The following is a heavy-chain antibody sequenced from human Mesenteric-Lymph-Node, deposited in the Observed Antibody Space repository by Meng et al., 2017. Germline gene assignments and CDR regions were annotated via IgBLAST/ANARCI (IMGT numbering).Heavy chain of an antibody. CDR3: ARFSRRSGWATEDAFDI. J-gene: IGHJ3*02. Sequence: ESLKISCTVPGGSISSSSYYWGWIRQPPGKGLEWIGSIYYSGSTYYNPSLKSRVTISLDKSKNQFSLKLSSVTAADTAVYYCARFSRRSGWATEDAFDIWGQGTMVTVSS. V-gene: IGHV4-39*07. CDR2: IYYSGST. D-gene: IGHD6-19*01. CDR1: GGSISSSSYY.